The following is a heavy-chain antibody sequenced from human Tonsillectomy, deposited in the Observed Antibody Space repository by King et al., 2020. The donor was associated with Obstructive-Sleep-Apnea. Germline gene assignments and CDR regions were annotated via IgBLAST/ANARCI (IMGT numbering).Heavy chain of an antibody. CDR1: GFTFSTYT. CDR2: ISSSSSTI. D-gene: IGHD2-15*01. J-gene: IGHJ4*02. V-gene: IGHV3-48*04. Sequence: VQLVESGGGLVQPGGSLRLSCAASGFTFSTYTMNWVRQAPGKGREWVSYISSSSSTIYYADSVKGRFTISRDNAKNSLYLQMNSLRAEDTAVYYCARDTPLNYWGQGTLVTVSS. CDR3: ARDTPLNY.